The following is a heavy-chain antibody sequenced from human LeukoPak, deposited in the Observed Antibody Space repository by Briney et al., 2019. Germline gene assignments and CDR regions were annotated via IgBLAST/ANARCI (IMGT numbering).Heavy chain of an antibody. J-gene: IGHJ2*01. Sequence: PSETLSLTCTVSGGSISSGSYYWGWIRQPPGKGLEWIGTIYYSGSTYYNPSLKSRVTISVDTSKNQFSLKLTSVTAADTAVYYCTRNSGIIFGFRYFDLWGRGTLVTVSS. CDR2: IYYSGST. D-gene: IGHD3/OR15-3a*01. V-gene: IGHV4-39*07. CDR1: GGSISSGSYY. CDR3: TRNSGIIFGFRYFDL.